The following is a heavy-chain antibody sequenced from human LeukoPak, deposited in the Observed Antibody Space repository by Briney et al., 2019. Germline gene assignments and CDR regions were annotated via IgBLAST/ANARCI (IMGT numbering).Heavy chain of an antibody. Sequence: GGSLRLSCAASGFTFSSFAMAWVRRAPGKGLEWVSSITGSHGRTYNTDSVKGRFTISRDNSQNTLYLQMNSLTAEDTAVYYCTKDPNGDYVGAFDPWGQGTLVTVSS. D-gene: IGHD4-17*01. J-gene: IGHJ5*02. CDR3: TKDPNGDYVGAFDP. CDR2: ITGSHGRT. V-gene: IGHV3-23*01. CDR1: GFTFSSFA.